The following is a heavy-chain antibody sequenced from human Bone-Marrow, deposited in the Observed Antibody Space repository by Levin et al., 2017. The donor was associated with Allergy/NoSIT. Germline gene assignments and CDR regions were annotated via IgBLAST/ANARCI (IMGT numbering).Heavy chain of an antibody. D-gene: IGHD2/OR15-2a*01. J-gene: IGHJ4*02. CDR2: IKSKTDGGTT. Sequence: GGSLRLSCAASGFTFSNAWMSWVRQAPGKGLEWVGRIKSKTDGGTTDYAAPVKGRFTISRDDSKNTLYLQMNSLKTEDTAVYYCTTDLMGTTAGSIRMYFDYWGQGTLVTVSS. V-gene: IGHV3-15*01. CDR1: GFTFSNAW. CDR3: TTDLMGTTAGSIRMYFDY.